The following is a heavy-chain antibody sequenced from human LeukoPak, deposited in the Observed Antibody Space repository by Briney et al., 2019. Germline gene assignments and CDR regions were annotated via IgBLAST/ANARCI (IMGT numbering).Heavy chain of an antibody. CDR2: SYHTGST. CDR1: GYSITSGYY. CDR3: ARDLPHFY. D-gene: IGHD3-3*02. V-gene: IGHV4-38-2*02. J-gene: IGHJ4*02. Sequence: SETLSLTCSVSGYSITSGYYWGWIRQTPGKGLEWIGSSYHTGSTLYNPSLKSRVTISVDPSKNQFSLKLSSVIVADTAVYYCARDLPHFYWGQGTLVTVSS.